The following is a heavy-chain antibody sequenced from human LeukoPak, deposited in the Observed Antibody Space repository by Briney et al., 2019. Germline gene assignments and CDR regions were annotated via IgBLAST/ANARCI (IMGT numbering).Heavy chain of an antibody. CDR2: IYYTGTS. CDR3: ARAPRGYFWGGYPDV. D-gene: IGHD3-3*01. J-gene: IGHJ6*04. CDR1: DDSISSTRYY. Sequence: SETLSLSCSVSDDSISSTRYYWGWIRQPPGKGLEWIGSIYYTGTSYYNPSLKSRLTMSVDTSKNQFSLRLTSVTAADTAVYFCARAPRGYFWGGYPDVWDKGTTVTVSS. V-gene: IGHV4-39*07.